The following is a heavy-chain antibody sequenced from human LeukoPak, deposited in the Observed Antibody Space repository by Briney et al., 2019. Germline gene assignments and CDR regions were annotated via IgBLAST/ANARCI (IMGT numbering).Heavy chain of an antibody. CDR3: ARDRKYYGSGSYFPDY. Sequence: ASVKVSCKASGYTFTSYGISRVRQAPGQGLEWMGWISAYNGNTNYAQKLQGRVTMTTDTSTSTAYMELRSLRSDDTAVYYCARDRKYYGSGSYFPDYWGQGTLVTVSS. J-gene: IGHJ4*02. CDR2: ISAYNGNT. CDR1: GYTFTSYG. D-gene: IGHD3-10*01. V-gene: IGHV1-18*04.